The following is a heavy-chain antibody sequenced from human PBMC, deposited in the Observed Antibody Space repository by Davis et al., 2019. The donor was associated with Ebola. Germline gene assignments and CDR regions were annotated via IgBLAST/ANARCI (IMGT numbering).Heavy chain of an antibody. CDR3: ARAPNYDVLTGTSSYYFYY. CDR1: GYTFTSYG. CDR2: INGFNTNT. V-gene: IGHV1-18*04. J-gene: IGHJ4*02. Sequence: ASVKVSCKSSGYTFTSYGLAWVRQAPGLGLEWMGWINGFNTNTNFAQKFQGGVTVSKDTSTNTAYMDLRSLTSDDTAIYYCARAPNYDVLTGTSSYYFYYWGQGTLVTVSS. D-gene: IGHD3-9*01.